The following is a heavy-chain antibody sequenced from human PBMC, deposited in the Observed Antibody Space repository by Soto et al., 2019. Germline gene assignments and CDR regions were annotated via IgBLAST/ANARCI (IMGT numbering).Heavy chain of an antibody. J-gene: IGHJ6*03. Sequence: PSETLSLTCTVSGGSISSGGYYWSWIRQHPGKGLEWIGYIYYSGSTYYNPSLKSRFTISVDTSKNQFSLKLSSVTAADTAVYYCAREEYSGYNMDVWGKGTTVTVSS. CDR3: AREEYSGYNMDV. CDR2: IYYSGST. CDR1: GGSISSGGYY. V-gene: IGHV4-31*03. D-gene: IGHD1-26*01.